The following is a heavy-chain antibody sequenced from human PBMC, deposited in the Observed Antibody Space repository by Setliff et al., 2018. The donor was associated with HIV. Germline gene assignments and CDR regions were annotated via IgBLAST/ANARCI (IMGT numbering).Heavy chain of an antibody. D-gene: IGHD2-15*01. CDR1: GFTFNTYA. CDR3: AKDGISGGAYPPYYFDY. J-gene: IGHJ4*01. V-gene: IGHV3-23*01. CDR2: ISGSGGST. Sequence: GSLRLSCAASGFTFNTYAMSWVRQAPGKGQEWVSVISGSGGSTFYADSVKGRFTISRDNSKNTLYLQMNGLRVEDTAVYYCAKDGISGGAYPPYYFDYWGHGTLVTVSS.